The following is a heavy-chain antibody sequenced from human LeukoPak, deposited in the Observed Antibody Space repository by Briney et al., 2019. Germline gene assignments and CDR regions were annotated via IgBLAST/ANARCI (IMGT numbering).Heavy chain of an antibody. Sequence: SETLSLTCTVSGGSISSYYWSWIRQPPGKGLEWIGYIYYSGSTNYNPSLKSRVTISVDTSKNQFSLKLSSVTAADTAVYYCARYYYDSGNAFDIWGQGTMVTVSS. V-gene: IGHV4-59*08. CDR3: ARYYYDSGNAFDI. J-gene: IGHJ3*02. D-gene: IGHD3-22*01. CDR2: IYYSGST. CDR1: GGSISSYY.